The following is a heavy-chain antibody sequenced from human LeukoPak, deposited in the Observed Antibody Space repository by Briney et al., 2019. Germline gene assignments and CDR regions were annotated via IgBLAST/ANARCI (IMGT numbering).Heavy chain of an antibody. Sequence: SQTLSLTCDVSGDSVSNKNGAWNWIRQSPSRGLEWLGRTCFRSEWHTDYAVSVKGRIAITADTSKNQFSLQLASVTPEDTAVYYCASGWALSWGQGSLVTVSS. V-gene: IGHV6-1*01. CDR3: ASGWALS. CDR1: GDSVSNKNGA. J-gene: IGHJ5*02. D-gene: IGHD1-26*01. CDR2: TCFRSEWHT.